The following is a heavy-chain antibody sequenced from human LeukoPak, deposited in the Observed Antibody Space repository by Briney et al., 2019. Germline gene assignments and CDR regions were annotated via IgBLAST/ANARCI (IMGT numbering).Heavy chain of an antibody. CDR3: ARVNPVVPAAIPFRSAGIYFDY. D-gene: IGHD2-2*01. Sequence: GGSLRLSCAASGFTFSSYSMNWVRQAPGKGLEWVSSISSSSSYIYYADSVKGRFTISRDNAKNSLYLQMNSLRAEDTAVYYCARVNPVVPAAIPFRSAGIYFDYWGQGTLVTVSS. CDR1: GFTFSSYS. V-gene: IGHV3-21*01. CDR2: ISSSSSYI. J-gene: IGHJ4*02.